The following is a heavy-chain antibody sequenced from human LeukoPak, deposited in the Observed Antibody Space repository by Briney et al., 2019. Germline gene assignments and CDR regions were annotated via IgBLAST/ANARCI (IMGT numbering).Heavy chain of an antibody. CDR2: IYDSGST. D-gene: IGHD3-22*01. J-gene: IGHJ4*02. V-gene: IGHV4-59*12. CDR1: GGSISSYY. Sequence: PSETLSLTCTVSGGSISSYYWSWIRQPPGKGLEWIGYIYDSGSTNYNPSLKSRVTISVDTSKKQFSLKLSSVTAADTAVYYCVTYYFDSSGPKKNYWGQGTLVTVS. CDR3: VTYYFDSSGPKKNY.